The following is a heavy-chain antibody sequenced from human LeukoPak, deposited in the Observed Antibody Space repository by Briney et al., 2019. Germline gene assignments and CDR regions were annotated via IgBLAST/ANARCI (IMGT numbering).Heavy chain of an antibody. V-gene: IGHV3-53*01. CDR3: ARSPIVVVPAANGPFDY. CDR1: GFTVSSNY. Sequence: GSLRLSCAASGFTVSSNYMSWVRQAPGKGLEWVSVIYSGGSTYYADSVKGRFTISRDNAKNSLYLQMNSLRAEDTAVYYCARSPIVVVPAANGPFDYWGQGTLVTVSS. J-gene: IGHJ4*02. D-gene: IGHD2-2*01. CDR2: IYSGGST.